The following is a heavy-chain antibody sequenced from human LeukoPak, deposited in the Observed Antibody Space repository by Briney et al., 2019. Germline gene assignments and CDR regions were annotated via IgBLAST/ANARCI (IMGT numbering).Heavy chain of an antibody. CDR1: GYTFTGYY. J-gene: IGHJ4*02. CDR2: INPNSGGT. CDR3: ARALHVVPAANDFDY. Sequence: ASVKVSCKASGYTFTGYYMRWVRQAPGQGLEWMGWINPNSGGTNYAQKFQGRVTMTRDTSISTAYMELSRLRSDDTAVYYCARALHVVPAANDFDYWGQGTLVTVSS. D-gene: IGHD2-2*01. V-gene: IGHV1-2*02.